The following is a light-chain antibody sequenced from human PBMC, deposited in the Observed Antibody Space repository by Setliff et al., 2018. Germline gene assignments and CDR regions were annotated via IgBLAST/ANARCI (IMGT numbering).Light chain of an antibody. V-gene: IGLV2-8*01. CDR2: EVS. Sequence: QSVLTQPPSASESPGQSVAISCTGTSRDVGGFNFVSWYQQHPGKAPKLIIYEVSKRPSGVPDRFSGSKSGNTASLTVSGLQAEDEADYYCSSYAGNYIYVFGRGTKVTVL. CDR1: SRDVGGFNF. CDR3: SSYAGNYIYV. J-gene: IGLJ1*01.